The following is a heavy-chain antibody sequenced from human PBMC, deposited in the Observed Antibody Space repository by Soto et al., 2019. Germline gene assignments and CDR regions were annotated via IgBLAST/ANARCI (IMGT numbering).Heavy chain of an antibody. V-gene: IGHV1-69*01. J-gene: IGHJ4*02. CDR2: IIPIFGTA. CDR3: ARGPYGGNLKDY. D-gene: IGHD4-17*01. CDR1: GGTFSSYA. Sequence: QVQLVQSGAEVKKPGSSVKVSCKASGGTFSSYAISWVRQAPGQGLEWMGGIIPIFGTANYAQQFQGRVKITADESTSTAYMELSSLRTEDTAVYYCARGPYGGNLKDYWGQGTLVTVSS.